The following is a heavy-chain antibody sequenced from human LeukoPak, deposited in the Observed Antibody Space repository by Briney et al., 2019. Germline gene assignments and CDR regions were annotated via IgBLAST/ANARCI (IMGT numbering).Heavy chain of an antibody. Sequence: GGSLRLSCAASGFNFSNYWMDWVRQAPGKGLEWVANIKHDGTAKYYVDSVKGRFTISRDSAKNSLYLQMNSLRAEDTAVYFCTRQLEDWGQGTLVTVSS. D-gene: IGHD1-1*01. V-gene: IGHV3-7*03. J-gene: IGHJ4*02. CDR3: TRQLED. CDR2: IKHDGTAK. CDR1: GFNFSNYW.